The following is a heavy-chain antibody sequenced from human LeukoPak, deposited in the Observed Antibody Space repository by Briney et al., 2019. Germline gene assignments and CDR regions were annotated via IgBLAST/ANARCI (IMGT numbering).Heavy chain of an antibody. CDR2: IWYDESSK. Sequence: PGGSLRLSCAASGFTFSTYGMHWVRQAPGKGLEWVAVIWYDESSKYYADSVKGRFTISRDNSKNTLYLHMNSLRAEDTAVYYCATSMVRGVMFFDYWGQGTLVTVSS. D-gene: IGHD3-10*01. J-gene: IGHJ4*02. CDR1: GFTFSTYG. CDR3: ATSMVRGVMFFDY. V-gene: IGHV3-33*01.